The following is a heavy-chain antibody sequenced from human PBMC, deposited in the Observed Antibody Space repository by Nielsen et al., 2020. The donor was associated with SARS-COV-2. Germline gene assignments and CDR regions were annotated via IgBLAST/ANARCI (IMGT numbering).Heavy chain of an antibody. CDR1: GFTFSSYG. Sequence: GESLKISCAASGFTFSSYGMHWVRQAPGKGLEWVAVIWYDESNKYYADSVKGRFTISRDNSKNTLYLQMNSLRAEDTAVYYCARVRSGSYYGSFDYWGQGTLVTVSS. CDR2: IWYDESNK. D-gene: IGHD1-26*01. CDR3: ARVRSGSYYGSFDY. V-gene: IGHV3-33*01. J-gene: IGHJ4*02.